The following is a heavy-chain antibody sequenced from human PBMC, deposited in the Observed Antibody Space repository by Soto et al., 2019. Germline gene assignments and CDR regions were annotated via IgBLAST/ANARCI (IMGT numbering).Heavy chain of an antibody. CDR3: ARHGRSRSSSWFDY. J-gene: IGHJ4*02. CDR2: IKRDGSEK. Sequence: EVQLVESGGGLVQPGGSLRLSCAASGFTFSSYWMSWVRQAPGKGLEWVANIKRDGSEKYYVDSVKGRFTISRDNAKNSLYLQMNSLRAEDTAVYYCARHGRSRSSSWFDYWGQGTLVTVSS. D-gene: IGHD6-13*01. V-gene: IGHV3-7*01. CDR1: GFTFSSYW.